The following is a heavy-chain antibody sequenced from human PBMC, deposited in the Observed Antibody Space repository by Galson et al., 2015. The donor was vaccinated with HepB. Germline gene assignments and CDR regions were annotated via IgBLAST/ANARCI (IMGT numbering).Heavy chain of an antibody. Sequence: VKVSCKVSGYDFTDNSLHWVQQAPGKGLEWMGLVDPEDGETTYAEKFQGRVTIIADTSIDTAYMELSGLKSEDTALYYCVTYTSGWQSSDYWGQGTLVTVFS. V-gene: IGHV1-69-2*01. CDR1: GYDFTDNS. CDR2: VDPEDGET. J-gene: IGHJ4*02. D-gene: IGHD6-19*01. CDR3: VTYTSGWQSSDY.